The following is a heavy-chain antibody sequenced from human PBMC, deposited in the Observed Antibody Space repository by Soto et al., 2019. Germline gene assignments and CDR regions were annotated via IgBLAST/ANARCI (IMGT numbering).Heavy chain of an antibody. V-gene: IGHV6-1*01. CDR1: GDSVSSNSAA. Sequence: PSQTLSLTCAISGDSVSSNSAAWNWIRQSPSRGLELLGRTYYRSKWYNDYAVSVKSRININPDTSKNQFSLQLNSVTPEDTAVYYGARGYRSSWYVGGAFDIWGQGTMVTVSS. CDR2: TYYRSKWYN. J-gene: IGHJ3*02. D-gene: IGHD6-13*01. CDR3: ARGYRSSWYVGGAFDI.